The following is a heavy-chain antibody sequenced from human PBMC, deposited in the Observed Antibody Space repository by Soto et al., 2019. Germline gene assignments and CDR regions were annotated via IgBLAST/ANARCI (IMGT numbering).Heavy chain of an antibody. D-gene: IGHD3-9*01. CDR1: GFTFSSYA. Sequence: GGSLRLSCAASGFTFSSYAMHWVRQAPGKGLEWVAVISYDGSNKYYADSVKGRFTISRDNSKNTLYLQMNSLRAEDTAVYYCAGDLTGDYYGMDVWGQGTTVTVSS. CDR3: AGDLTGDYYGMDV. V-gene: IGHV3-30-3*01. CDR2: ISYDGSNK. J-gene: IGHJ6*02.